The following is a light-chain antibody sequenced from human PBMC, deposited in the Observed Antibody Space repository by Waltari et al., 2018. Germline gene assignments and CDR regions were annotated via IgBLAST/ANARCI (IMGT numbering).Light chain of an antibody. CDR3: QQYGSSPPEVT. CDR2: SPS. V-gene: IGKV3-20*01. J-gene: IGKJ4*01. Sequence: IVLTQSPVTLSLSPGEGATLSCRASQSVSSSYLDCYQQKPGQAPRPLIYSPSSRATGIPDRFSGSGSGTDFAFTISRLEPEDFAVYYCQQYGSSPPEVTFGGGTKVEIK. CDR1: QSVSSSY.